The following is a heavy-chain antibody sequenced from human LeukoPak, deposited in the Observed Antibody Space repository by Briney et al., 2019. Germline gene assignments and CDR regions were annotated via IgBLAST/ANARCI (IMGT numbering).Heavy chain of an antibody. CDR1: GSSFTSYW. V-gene: IGHV5-51*01. D-gene: IGHD2-2*02. CDR2: IYPGDSDT. J-gene: IGHJ5*02. Sequence: GESLKISCQGSGSSFTSYWIGWVRQLPGKGLEWMGIIYPGDSDTSYSPSFQGQVTISADKSISTAYLQWSSLKASDTAMYYCARLKVVPAAILFWFDPWGQGTLVTVSS. CDR3: ARLKVVPAAILFWFDP.